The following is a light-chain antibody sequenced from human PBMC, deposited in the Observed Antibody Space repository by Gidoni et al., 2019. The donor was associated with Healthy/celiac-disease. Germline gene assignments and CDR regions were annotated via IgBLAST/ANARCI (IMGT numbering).Light chain of an antibody. CDR3: QQYTPMCS. J-gene: IGKJ2*04. CDR1: QSISSW. V-gene: IGKV1-5*03. Sequence: DIQMTQSPSTLSASVGDRVTITCRASQSISSWLAWYQQKPGKAPKLLIYKASSLESGVPSRFSGSGSGTEFTLTISSLQPDDFATYYCQQYTPMCSFXXXTKLEIK. CDR2: KAS.